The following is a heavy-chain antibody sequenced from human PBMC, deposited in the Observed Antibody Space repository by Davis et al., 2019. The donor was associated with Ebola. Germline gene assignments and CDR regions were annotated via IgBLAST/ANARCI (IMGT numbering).Heavy chain of an antibody. V-gene: IGHV4-59*08. CDR2: IHDSGST. Sequence: SETLSLTCTVSGGSISSYYSSWIRQPPGKGLEWIGYIHDSGSTTYNPSLKSRGTISVDTSKNQFSLKLSSVTAADTAVDYCARLESAVTTAFDYWGQGTLVTVSS. D-gene: IGHD4-17*01. J-gene: IGHJ4*02. CDR3: ARLESAVTTAFDY. CDR1: GGSISSYY.